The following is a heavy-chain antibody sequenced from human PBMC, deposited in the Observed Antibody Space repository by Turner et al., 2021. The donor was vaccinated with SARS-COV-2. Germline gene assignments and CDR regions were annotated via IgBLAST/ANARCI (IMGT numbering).Heavy chain of an antibody. D-gene: IGHD7-27*01. J-gene: IGHJ4*02. CDR2: ITSDGTSK. V-gene: IGHV3-74*01. CDR1: GVTFRSYC. Sequence: VQLVASGGVLVQRGWPLRLPCAASGVTFRSYCMHLVRHAAGEGLVWVSHITSDGTSKSYEDASKSRFTITSENNNKTLYQQKNSRGADETAVYYCGRGGGGTGDLDYWGQGTLVTVSS. CDR3: GRGGGGTGDLDY.